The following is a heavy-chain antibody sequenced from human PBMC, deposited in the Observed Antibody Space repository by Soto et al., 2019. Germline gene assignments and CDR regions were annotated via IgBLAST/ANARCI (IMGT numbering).Heavy chain of an antibody. CDR2: TYYRSKWFN. Sequence: SQTLSLTCAISGDSVSSDSVAWNWIRQSPSRGLEWLGRTYYRSKWFNDYAISVKSRIITNPDTSKNQVSLQLKSVTPEDTAVYSCVRGLSAAGTTFFYYGLDVWGQGTTVTVSS. CDR3: VRGLSAAGTTFFYYGLDV. CDR1: GDSVSSDSVA. J-gene: IGHJ6*02. V-gene: IGHV6-1*01. D-gene: IGHD6-13*01.